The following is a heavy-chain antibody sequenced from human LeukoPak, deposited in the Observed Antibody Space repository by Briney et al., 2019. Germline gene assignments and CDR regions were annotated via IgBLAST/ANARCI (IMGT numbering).Heavy chain of an antibody. CDR1: GFTFSDYY. V-gene: IGHV3-11*06. J-gene: IGHJ4*02. D-gene: IGHD6-13*01. CDR2: ISSSSTYT. Sequence: PGGSLRLSCAASGFTFSDYYMSWIRQAPGKGLEWVSYISSSSTYTNYAGSVKGRFTISRDNAKNLVYLQMNSLRAEDTAVYYCARDREPIAAALLDYWGQGTLVTVSS. CDR3: ARDREPIAAALLDY.